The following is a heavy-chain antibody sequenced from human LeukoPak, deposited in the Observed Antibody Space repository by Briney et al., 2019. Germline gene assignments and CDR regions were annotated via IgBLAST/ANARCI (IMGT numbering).Heavy chain of an antibody. Sequence: PSETLSLTCTVSGGSISSSSYYWGWIRQPPGKGLEWIGGIYYSGSTYYNPSLKSRITISVDTSKNQFSLKLSSVTAADTAVYYCAREGGSYLGYYYMDVWGKGTTVTVSS. D-gene: IGHD1-26*01. CDR2: IYYSGST. CDR3: AREGGSYLGYYYMDV. V-gene: IGHV4-39*07. CDR1: GGSISSSSYY. J-gene: IGHJ6*03.